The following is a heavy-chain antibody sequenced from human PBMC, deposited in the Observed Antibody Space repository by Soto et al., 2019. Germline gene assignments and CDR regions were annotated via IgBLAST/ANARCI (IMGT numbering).Heavy chain of an antibody. Sequence: QVQLVQSGAEVRRPGTSVMVSCKTSGYTFTDYDINWVRQATGQGLEWMGWMNPNIGNTGHAQKFQGRVSMTRNTATSTAYMDLRSLRSDDTAIYYCARDSSTTNPVWGQGTMVTVSS. CDR1: GYTFTDYD. V-gene: IGHV1-8*01. CDR2: MNPNIGNT. D-gene: IGHD2-2*01. CDR3: ARDSSTTNPV. J-gene: IGHJ3*01.